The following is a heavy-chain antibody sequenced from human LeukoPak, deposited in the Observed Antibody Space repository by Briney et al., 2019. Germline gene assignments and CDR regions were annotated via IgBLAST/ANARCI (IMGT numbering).Heavy chain of an antibody. CDR1: GFTFSSYS. J-gene: IGHJ4*02. V-gene: IGHV3-21*01. CDR2: ISSSSSYI. CDR3: ARAPEYYYDSSGYYEFDY. Sequence: PGGSLRLSCAASGFTFSSYSMNWVRQAPGKGLEWVSSISSSSSYIYYADSVKGRFTISRDNAKNSLYLQMNSLRAEDTAVYYCARAPEYYYDSSGYYEFDYWAQGTLVTVSS. D-gene: IGHD3-22*01.